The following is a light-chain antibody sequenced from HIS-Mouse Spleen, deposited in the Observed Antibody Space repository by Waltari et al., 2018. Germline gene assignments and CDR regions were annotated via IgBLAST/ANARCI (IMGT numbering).Light chain of an antibody. Sequence: QSALTQPRSVSGSPGQSVTISCTGTSSDVGGYNYVPWYQQHPGKAPKLMIYDVSKRPSGVPDRFSGSKSGNTASLTISGLQAEDEADYYCCSYAGSFWVFGGGTKLTVL. CDR2: DVS. CDR1: SSDVGGYNY. V-gene: IGLV2-11*01. J-gene: IGLJ3*02. CDR3: CSYAGSFWV.